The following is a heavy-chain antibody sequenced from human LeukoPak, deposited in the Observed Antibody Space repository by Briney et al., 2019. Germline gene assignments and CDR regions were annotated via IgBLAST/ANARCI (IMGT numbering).Heavy chain of an antibody. Sequence: SQTLSLTCTVSGGSISTGGYYWSWIRLHPGKGLEWIGYIYHSGTAYYNPFLRSRITISLDTSKNLFSLKLTSVTAADTAVYYCARESTYYYDNSGFDSAAFDIWGQGTMVTVSS. CDR2: IYHSGTA. V-gene: IGHV4-31*03. CDR3: ARESTYYYDNSGFDSAAFDI. CDR1: GGSISTGGYY. J-gene: IGHJ3*02. D-gene: IGHD3-22*01.